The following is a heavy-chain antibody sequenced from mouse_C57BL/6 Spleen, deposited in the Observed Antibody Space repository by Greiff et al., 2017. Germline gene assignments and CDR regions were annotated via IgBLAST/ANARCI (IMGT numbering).Heavy chain of an antibody. CDR2: ISPSNGGT. J-gene: IGHJ2*01. Sequence: QVQLQQPGTELVKPGASVKLSCKASGYTFTNYWMHWVKQRPGQGLEWIGNISPSNGGTNYNEKFKGKATLTVDKSTNTAYMQLSSLTSEDSAVYYCTIDSSGLGYFDYWGQGTTLTVSS. V-gene: IGHV1-53*01. CDR3: TIDSSGLGYFDY. CDR1: GYTFTNYW. D-gene: IGHD3-2*02.